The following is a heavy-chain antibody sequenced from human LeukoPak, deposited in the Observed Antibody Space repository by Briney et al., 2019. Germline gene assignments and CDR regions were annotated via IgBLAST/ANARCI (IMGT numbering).Heavy chain of an antibody. CDR3: ARLGSGYSYFDY. Sequence: SETLSLTCAVSAFSINSGYYWVWIRQPPGKGLEWIGTVYHSGSTYYNPSLKSRVTMSVDTSKNQFSLKVYSVTAADTAVYYCARLGSGYSYFDYWGQGTLVTVSS. J-gene: IGHJ4*02. CDR2: VYHSGST. D-gene: IGHD3-22*01. V-gene: IGHV4-38-2*01. CDR1: AFSINSGYY.